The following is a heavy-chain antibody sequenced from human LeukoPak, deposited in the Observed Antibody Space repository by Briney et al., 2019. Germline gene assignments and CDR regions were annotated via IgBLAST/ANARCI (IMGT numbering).Heavy chain of an antibody. D-gene: IGHD3-22*01. CDR1: GYTFTGYY. CDR2: INPNSGGT. V-gene: IGHV1-2*02. J-gene: IGHJ3*02. Sequence: GASVKVSSKASGYTFTGYYTPWVRQAPGQGLEWMGGINPNSGGTNYAQKFQGRVTMTRDTSISIAYMELSRLRSDDTAVYYCARDYYDSSGYHDSAFDIWGQGTMVTVSS. CDR3: ARDYYDSSGYHDSAFDI.